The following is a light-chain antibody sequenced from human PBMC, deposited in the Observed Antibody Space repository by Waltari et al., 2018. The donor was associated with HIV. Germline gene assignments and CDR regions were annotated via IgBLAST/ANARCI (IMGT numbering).Light chain of an antibody. V-gene: IGKV1-5*03. CDR3: QQYNTFPS. CDR1: QTVNEW. Sequence: DIQLTQSPSPLAAFVGDRVTITCRASQTVNEWLAWYQQKPGKPPKLLITRASTLEFGVPTRFSGRGFDTEFTRTIDTLQPDDFAVYYCQQYNTFPSFGQGTRLE. CDR2: RAS. J-gene: IGKJ5*01.